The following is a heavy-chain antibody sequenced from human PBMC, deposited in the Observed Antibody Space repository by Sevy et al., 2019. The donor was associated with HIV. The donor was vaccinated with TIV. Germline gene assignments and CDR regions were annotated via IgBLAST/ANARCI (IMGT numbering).Heavy chain of an antibody. Sequence: ASVKVSCKVSGYTLTELSMHWVRQAPGKGLEWMGGFDPEDGETLYAQKFQGRVTMTEDTSTDTAYMELRSLRSEDTAVYYCTTMEYYHNIIGYSSGDYWGQGTLVTVSS. J-gene: IGHJ4*02. CDR1: GYTLTELS. CDR2: FDPEDGET. V-gene: IGHV1-24*01. D-gene: IGHD3-22*01. CDR3: TTMEYYHNIIGYSSGDY.